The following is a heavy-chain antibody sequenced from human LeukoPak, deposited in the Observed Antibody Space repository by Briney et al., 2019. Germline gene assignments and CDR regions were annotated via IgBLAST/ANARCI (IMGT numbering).Heavy chain of an antibody. CDR3: ARRRESSGLIFDY. D-gene: IGHD6-19*01. CDR1: GVTFSSYA. V-gene: IGHV1-69*05. J-gene: IGHJ4*02. Sequence: SVKVSCKASGVTFSSYAISWVRQAPGQGLEWMGRIIPIFGTANYAQKFQGRVTITTDESTSTAYMELSSLRSEDTAVYYCARRRESSGLIFDYWGQGTLVTVSS. CDR2: IIPIFGTA.